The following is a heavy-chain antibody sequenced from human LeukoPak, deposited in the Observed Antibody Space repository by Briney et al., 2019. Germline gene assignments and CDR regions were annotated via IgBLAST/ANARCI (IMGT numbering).Heavy chain of an antibody. Sequence: GGSLRLSCAVSGFTFSTYGMNWVRQAPGKGLEWVSGVSPSGDITYYADSVKGRFTISRDNSKNTVYLQMNNVRAEDTAVYYCAKDGAWLRFDDWGQGTLVTVSS. CDR2: VSPSGDIT. CDR1: GFTFSTYG. J-gene: IGHJ4*02. CDR3: AKDGAWLRFDD. D-gene: IGHD5-12*01. V-gene: IGHV3-23*01.